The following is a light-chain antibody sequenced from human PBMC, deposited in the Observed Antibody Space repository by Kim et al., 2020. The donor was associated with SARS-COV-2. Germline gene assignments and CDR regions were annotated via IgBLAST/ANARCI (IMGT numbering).Light chain of an antibody. Sequence: EIVLTQSPGTLYLSPGERGTLSCRASQSVSSTYLAWYQQRPGQAPRLLIYAASKRATGIPDRFSGSGSGTDLTLTISRLEPEDFAVYYCQQYDSSRLYTFGQGTKLEI. CDR2: AAS. V-gene: IGKV3-20*01. J-gene: IGKJ2*01. CDR1: QSVSSTY. CDR3: QQYDSSRLYT.